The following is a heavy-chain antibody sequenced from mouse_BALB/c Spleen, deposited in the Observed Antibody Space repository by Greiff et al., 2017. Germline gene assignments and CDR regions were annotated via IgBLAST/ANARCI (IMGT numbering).Heavy chain of an antibody. CDR1: GYSITSDYA. CDR2: ISYSGST. Sequence: EVQLQQSGPGLVKPSQSLSLTCTVTGYSITSDYAWNWIRQFPGNKLEWMGYISYSGSTSYNPSLKSRISITRDTSKNQFFLQLNSVTTEDTATYDCAILRRYWDFDVWGAGTTVTVSS. V-gene: IGHV3-2*02. J-gene: IGHJ1*01. CDR3: AILRRYWDFDV. D-gene: IGHD1-2*01.